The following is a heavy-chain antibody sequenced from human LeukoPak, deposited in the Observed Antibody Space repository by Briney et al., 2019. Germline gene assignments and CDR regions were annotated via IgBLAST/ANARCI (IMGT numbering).Heavy chain of an antibody. D-gene: IGHD4-17*01. CDR3: ATEPWYGDFMDY. CDR1: GYTLTEIS. CDR2: FDPEDGET. J-gene: IGHJ4*02. V-gene: IGHV1-24*01. Sequence: ASVKVSCKVSGYTLTEISMYWVRQAHGKGLEWMGGFDPEDGETIYAQKFQGRLTMTEDTSTDTAYMELGSLRSEDTAVYYCATEPWYGDFMDYWGQGTLVTVSS.